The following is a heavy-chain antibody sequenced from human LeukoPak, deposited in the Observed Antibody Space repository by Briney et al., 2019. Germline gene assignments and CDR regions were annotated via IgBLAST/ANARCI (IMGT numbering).Heavy chain of an antibody. V-gene: IGHV3-23*01. Sequence: GGSLRLSCAASGFTFSNYAMSWVRQAPGKGLEWVSGISGSDGTTYYADSVKGRFTISRDNAKNSLYLQMNSLRAEDTALYYCARSRIKSSWYYFDYWGQGTLVTVSS. D-gene: IGHD6-13*01. CDR3: ARSRIKSSWYYFDY. CDR2: ISGSDGTT. CDR1: GFTFSNYA. J-gene: IGHJ4*02.